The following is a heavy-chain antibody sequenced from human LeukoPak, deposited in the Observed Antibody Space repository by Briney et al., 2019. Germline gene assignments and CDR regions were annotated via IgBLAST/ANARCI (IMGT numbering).Heavy chain of an antibody. CDR3: ASQLRFLEWLHMDV. D-gene: IGHD3-3*01. V-gene: IGHV4-4*07. CDR2: IYTSGST. CDR1: GGSISSYY. J-gene: IGHJ6*03. Sequence: SETLSLTYTVSGGSISSYYWSWIRQPAGKGLEWIGRIYTSGSTNYNPSLKSRVTMSVDTSKNQFSLKLSSVTAADTAVYYCASQLRFLEWLHMDVWGKGTTVTVSS.